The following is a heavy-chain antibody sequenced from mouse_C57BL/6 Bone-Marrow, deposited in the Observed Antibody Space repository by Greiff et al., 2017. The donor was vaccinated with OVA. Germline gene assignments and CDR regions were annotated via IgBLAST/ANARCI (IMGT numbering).Heavy chain of an antibody. Sequence: QVQLKESGPGLVQPSQSLSITCTVSGFSLTSYGVHWVRQSPGKGLEWLGVIWRGGSTDYNAAFMSRLSITKDNSKSQVFFKMNSLQADDTAIYYCAKNYGYYSNPYWYFDVWGTGTTVTVSS. J-gene: IGHJ1*03. V-gene: IGHV2-5*01. CDR1: GFSLTSYG. CDR3: AKNYGYYSNPYWYFDV. CDR2: IWRGGST. D-gene: IGHD2-5*01.